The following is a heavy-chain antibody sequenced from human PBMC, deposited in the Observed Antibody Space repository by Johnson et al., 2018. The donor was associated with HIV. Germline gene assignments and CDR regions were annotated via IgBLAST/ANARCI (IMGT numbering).Heavy chain of an antibody. V-gene: IGHV3-30*18. Sequence: QVQLVESGGGFVQPGGSLRLSCAASGFTFRSYGMHWVRQAPGKGLEWVAVISYDGSHKYYADSVKGLFNISRDNSKNALYLQMNSLRSEDTAVYYCAKPPSMGAYAFDIWGQGTMVTVSS. CDR2: ISYDGSHK. J-gene: IGHJ3*02. CDR1: GFTFRSYG. D-gene: IGHD3-16*01. CDR3: AKPPSMGAYAFDI.